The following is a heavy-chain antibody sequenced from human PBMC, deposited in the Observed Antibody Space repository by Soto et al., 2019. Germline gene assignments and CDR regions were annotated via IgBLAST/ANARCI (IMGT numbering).Heavy chain of an antibody. V-gene: IGHV3-23*01. J-gene: IGHJ1*01. CDR1: GFTFSNYG. CDR2: ISGSGGST. Sequence: EVQLLESGGGLVQPGGSLRLSCAASGFTFSNYGMSWVRQAPGKGLEWVSVISGSGGSTYYADSVKGRFTLSRDNSKNTVYLEMNILSAEDTAVYYCAKDCPVGVPLLRYLHDWGQGTLVTVSS. D-gene: IGHD2-15*01. CDR3: AKDCPVGVPLLRYLHD.